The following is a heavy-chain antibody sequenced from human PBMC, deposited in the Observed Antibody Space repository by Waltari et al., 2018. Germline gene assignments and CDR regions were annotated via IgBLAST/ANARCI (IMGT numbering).Heavy chain of an antibody. CDR3: AKVVKYPDAFDI. J-gene: IGHJ3*02. CDR2: IRYDGSNE. V-gene: IGHV3-30*02. Sequence: QVQLVESGGGVVQPGGSLRLSCAASGFTFSSYGMHWVRQAPGKGLEWVAFIRYDGSNEYYADSVKGRFTISRDNSKNTLYLQMNSLIAEDTAVYYCAKVVKYPDAFDIWGQGTTVTVSS. D-gene: IGHD2-2*01. CDR1: GFTFSSYG.